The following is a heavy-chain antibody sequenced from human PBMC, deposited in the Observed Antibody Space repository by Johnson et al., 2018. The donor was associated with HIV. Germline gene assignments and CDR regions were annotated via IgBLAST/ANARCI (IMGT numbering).Heavy chain of an antibody. CDR1: GFTFDDYA. J-gene: IGHJ3*02. Sequence: VQLVESGGGLVQPGRSLRLSCAASGFTFDDYAMHWVRQAPGKGLEWVSVIYTGGSTYYADSVKGRFTISRDNSKNTLYLQMNSLRAEDTAVYYCAKVAIWGTYRYNLGDTYDIWGQGTMVTVSS. D-gene: IGHD3-16*02. V-gene: IGHV3-NL1*01. CDR3: AKVAIWGTYRYNLGDTYDI. CDR2: IYTGGST.